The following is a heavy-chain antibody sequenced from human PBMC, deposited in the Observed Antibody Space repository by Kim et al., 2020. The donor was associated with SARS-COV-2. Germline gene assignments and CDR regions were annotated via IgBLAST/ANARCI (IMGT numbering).Heavy chain of an antibody. CDR3: VGGGGWNT. CDR1: GDSVSSNSAA. V-gene: IGHV6-1*01. CDR2: TYYRSKWYN. Sequence: SQTPSLTCAISGDSVSSNSAAWNWIRQSPSRGLEWLGRTYYRSKWYNEYALSVKSRITINPDTSNNQFFLQLKSVTTEDTAVYYCVGGGGWNTWGQGTLVTVSS. D-gene: IGHD6-19*01. J-gene: IGHJ5*02.